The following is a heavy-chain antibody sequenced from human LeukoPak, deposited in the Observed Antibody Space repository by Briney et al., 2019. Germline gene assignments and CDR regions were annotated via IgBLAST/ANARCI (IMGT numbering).Heavy chain of an antibody. D-gene: IGHD2-2*01. CDR2: IRYDGSNK. Sequence: PGGSLRLSCAASGFTFSSYGMHWVRQAPGKGLEWVAFIRYDGSNKYYADSVKGRFTISRDNSKNTLYLQMNSLRAEDTAVYYCAKDAHRPDQLLTLIHRFDYWGQGTLVTVSS. CDR3: AKDAHRPDQLLTLIHRFDY. V-gene: IGHV3-30*02. CDR1: GFTFSSYG. J-gene: IGHJ4*02.